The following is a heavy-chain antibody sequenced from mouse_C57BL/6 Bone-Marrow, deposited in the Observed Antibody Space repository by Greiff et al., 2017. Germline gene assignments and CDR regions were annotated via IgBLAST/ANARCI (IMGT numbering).Heavy chain of an antibody. J-gene: IGHJ2*01. CDR3: ARRVD. D-gene: IGHD1-1*01. CDR1: GYTFTSYW. Sequence: LQQPGAELVKPGASVKLSCKASGYTFTSYWMQWVKQRPGQGLEWIGEIDPSDSYTNYNQKFKGKATLTVDTSSSPAYMQLSSLTSEDSAVXYCARRVDWGTGTTLTGSS. CDR2: IDPSDSYT. V-gene: IGHV1-50*01.